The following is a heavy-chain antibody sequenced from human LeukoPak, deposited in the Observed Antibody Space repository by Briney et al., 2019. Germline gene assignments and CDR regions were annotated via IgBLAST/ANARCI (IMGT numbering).Heavy chain of an antibody. J-gene: IGHJ4*02. CDR2: IKSDGSST. D-gene: IGHD3-22*01. Sequence: PGGSLRLSCAASGFTFRSYWMHWVRQAPGKGLVWVSNIKSDGSSTTYADSVKGRFTISRDNAKNTLYLQMNSLRAEDTAVYYCARDRGYTFAYWGQGTLVTVSS. V-gene: IGHV3-74*01. CDR1: GFTFRSYW. CDR3: ARDRGYTFAY.